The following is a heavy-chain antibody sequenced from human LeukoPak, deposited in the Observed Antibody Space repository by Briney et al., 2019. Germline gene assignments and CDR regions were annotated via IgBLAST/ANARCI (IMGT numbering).Heavy chain of an antibody. V-gene: IGHV1-8*01. D-gene: IGHD3-10*01. CDR2: MNPNSGNT. CDR3: ARDSGERGSGSYLIAY. J-gene: IGHJ4*02. CDR1: GYTFTSYD. Sequence: ASVKVSCKASGYTFTSYDINWVRQATGQGLEWMGWMNPNSGNTGYAQKFQGRVTMTRNTSISTAYMELSRLRSDDTAVYYCARDSGERGSGSYLIAYWGQGTLVTVSS.